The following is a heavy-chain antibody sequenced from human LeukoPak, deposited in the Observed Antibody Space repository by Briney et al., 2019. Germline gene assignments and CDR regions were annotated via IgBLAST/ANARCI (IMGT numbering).Heavy chain of an antibody. CDR3: ARCRGGGTYLFDAFDI. V-gene: IGHV3-21*01. D-gene: IGHD1-26*01. CDR2: ISTSSIYI. J-gene: IGHJ3*02. CDR1: GFTFSKYN. Sequence: PGGSLRLSCAASGFTFSKYNMNWVRQAPGKGLEWVSSISTSSIYIYQADSVKGRFTVSRDNAKNSLYLQMNSLRAEDTAVYCCARCRGGGTYLFDAFDIWGQGTMVTVSS.